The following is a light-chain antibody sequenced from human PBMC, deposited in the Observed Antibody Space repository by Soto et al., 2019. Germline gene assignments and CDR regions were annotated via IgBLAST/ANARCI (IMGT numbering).Light chain of an antibody. V-gene: IGLV2-11*01. J-gene: IGLJ2*01. CDR2: DVN. CDR3: CSCAGNYHVV. Sequence: QSALTQPRSVSGSPGQSVTISCTGSSSDVDTYNYVSWYQQHPVKAPKLIIFDVNKRPSGVPDRFSGSKSGNTASLTISGLQAEDEADYYCCSCAGNYHVVFGGGTKLTVL. CDR1: SSDVDTYNY.